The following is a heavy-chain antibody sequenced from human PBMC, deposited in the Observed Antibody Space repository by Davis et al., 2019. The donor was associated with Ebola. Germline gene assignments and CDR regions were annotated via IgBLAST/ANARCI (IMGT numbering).Heavy chain of an antibody. V-gene: IGHV3-21*01. CDR2: ISSSSSYI. Sequence: GESLKISCAASGFTFSSYSMNWVRQAPGKGLEWVSSISSSSSYIYYADSVKGRFTISRDNAKNSLYLQMNSLRDEGTAVYYCARGRNWFDPWGQGTLVTVSS. CDR3: ARGRNWFDP. CDR1: GFTFSSYS. J-gene: IGHJ5*02.